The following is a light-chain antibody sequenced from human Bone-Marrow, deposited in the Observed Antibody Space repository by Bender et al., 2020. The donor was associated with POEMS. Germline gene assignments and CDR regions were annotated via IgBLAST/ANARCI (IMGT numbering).Light chain of an antibody. CDR2: RDT. Sequence: SYDLTQPPSVSVSPGQTARIDCSGEMLPKEYAFWYQQKPGQAPVVVIYRDTERPSGIPERFSGSTSGTTVTLTITGVQAEDEADYYCQSGENGGTYRWVFGGGTKLTVL. J-gene: IGLJ3*02. CDR1: MLPKEY. CDR3: QSGENGGTYRWV. V-gene: IGLV3-25*03.